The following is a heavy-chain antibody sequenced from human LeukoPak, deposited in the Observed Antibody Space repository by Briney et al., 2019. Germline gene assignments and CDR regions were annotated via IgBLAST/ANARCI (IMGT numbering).Heavy chain of an antibody. D-gene: IGHD6-13*01. J-gene: IGHJ4*02. CDR1: GYSISSGYY. Sequence: SETLSLTCTVSGYSISSGYYWGWIRQPPGKGLEWIGSIYHSGSTYYNPSLKSRVTISVDTSKNQFSLKLSSVTAADTAVYYCARVEAAAGEFDYWGQGTLVTVSS. V-gene: IGHV4-38-2*02. CDR3: ARVEAAAGEFDY. CDR2: IYHSGST.